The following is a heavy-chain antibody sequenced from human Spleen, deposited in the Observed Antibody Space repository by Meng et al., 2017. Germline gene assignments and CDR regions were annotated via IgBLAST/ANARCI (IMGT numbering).Heavy chain of an antibody. CDR3: ARGERFGDYDKLDY. D-gene: IGHD4-17*01. CDR2: INPKIGDT. J-gene: IGHJ4*02. Sequence: QVQLVQAGAEVKKPGASGKVSCKASGYTFPDYYLHWVRRAPGQGLEWMGRINPKIGDTHYAQKFQGRVTMTGDTSISTAYMELDSLRSEDTAVYYCARGERFGDYDKLDYWGQGTLVTVSS. V-gene: IGHV1-2*06. CDR1: GYTFPDYY.